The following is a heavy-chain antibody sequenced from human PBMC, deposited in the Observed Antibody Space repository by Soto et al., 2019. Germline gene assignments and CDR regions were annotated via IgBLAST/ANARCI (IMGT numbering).Heavy chain of an antibody. D-gene: IGHD3-22*01. Sequence: QVQLVQSGAEVKKPGASVKVSCKASGYTFTSYYMHWVRQAPGQGLEWMGIINPSGGSTSYAQKFQGRVTMTRDTSTSKVDMELSSLRSEDTAVYYCARDGTYYYDSSGSNPYYYYGMDVWGQGTTVTVSS. CDR2: INPSGGST. J-gene: IGHJ6*02. CDR1: GYTFTSYY. V-gene: IGHV1-46*01. CDR3: ARDGTYYYDSSGSNPYYYYGMDV.